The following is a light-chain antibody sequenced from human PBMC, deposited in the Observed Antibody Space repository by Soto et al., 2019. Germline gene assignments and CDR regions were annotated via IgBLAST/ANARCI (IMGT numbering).Light chain of an antibody. CDR3: CSYEGSSTVVV. V-gene: IGLV2-23*03. CDR1: SSDLRSYNV. Sequence: QSALTQPASVSGAPGQSITSSCTRTSSDLRSYNVVSWYQQHPGKAPKLMIYEGSKRPSGVSNRFTGSKSGNTASLTISGVQAEDEADYYGCSYEGSSTVVVFGGGTKLAVL. J-gene: IGLJ2*01. CDR2: EGS.